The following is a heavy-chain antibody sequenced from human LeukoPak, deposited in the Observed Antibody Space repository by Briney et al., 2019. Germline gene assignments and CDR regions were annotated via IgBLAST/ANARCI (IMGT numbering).Heavy chain of an antibody. CDR1: GYSISSGYY. CDR2: IYHSGST. D-gene: IGHD3-22*01. Sequence: KPSETLSLTCTVSGYSISSGYYWGWIRQPPGKGLEWIGSIYHSGSTYYNPSLKSRVTISVDTSKNQFSLKLSSVTAADTAVYYCAGLGYDSSGYCLSHFQHWGQGTLVTVSS. V-gene: IGHV4-38-2*02. J-gene: IGHJ1*01. CDR3: AGLGYDSSGYCLSHFQH.